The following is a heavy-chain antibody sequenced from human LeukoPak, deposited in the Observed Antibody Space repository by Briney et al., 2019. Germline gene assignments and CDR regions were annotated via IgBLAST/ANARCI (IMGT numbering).Heavy chain of an antibody. CDR3: ARGKATITWYYFDY. Sequence: GGSLRLSCAASGFTFSSYWMSWVRRAPGKGLEWVANIKQDGSEKYYVDSVKGRFTISRDNAKNSLYLQMNSLRAEDTAVYYCARGKATITWYYFDYWGQGTLVTVSS. CDR1: GFTFSSYW. J-gene: IGHJ4*02. D-gene: IGHD5-12*01. V-gene: IGHV3-7*01. CDR2: IKQDGSEK.